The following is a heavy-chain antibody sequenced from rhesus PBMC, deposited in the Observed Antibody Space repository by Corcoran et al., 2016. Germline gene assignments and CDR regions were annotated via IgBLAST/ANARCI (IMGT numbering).Heavy chain of an antibody. CDR1: GFTFSSYG. CDR3: AKDGIGLVNSYGLDS. D-gene: IGHD3-3*01. Sequence: EVQLVESGGGLVQPGGSLRLSCAASGFTFSSYGMSWVRQAPGKGLEWVSYISNVGGSTYFPDSVKGRFTISRDNSKNTLSLQMNSLRAEDTAVYYCAKDGIGLVNSYGLDSWGQGVVVTVSS. V-gene: IGHV3S5*01. J-gene: IGHJ6*01. CDR2: ISNVGGST.